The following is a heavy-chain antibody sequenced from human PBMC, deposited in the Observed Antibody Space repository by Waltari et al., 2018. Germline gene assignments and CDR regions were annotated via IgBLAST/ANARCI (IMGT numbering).Heavy chain of an antibody. D-gene: IGHD3-22*01. Sequence: QVQLQQWGAGLLKPSETLSLTCAVYGGSFSGYYWSWIRQPPGTGLEWVGEINHSGSTNYNPSRQSGVTLSVETSKNQFSLKLSSVTAADTAVYYCARSGNYYDSSGYSGNWFDPWGQGTLVIVSS. CDR2: INHSGST. V-gene: IGHV4-34*01. J-gene: IGHJ5*02. CDR1: GGSFSGYY. CDR3: ARSGNYYDSSGYSGNWFDP.